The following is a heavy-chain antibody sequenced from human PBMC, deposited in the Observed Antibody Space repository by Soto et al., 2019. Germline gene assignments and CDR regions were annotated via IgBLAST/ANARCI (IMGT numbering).Heavy chain of an antibody. V-gene: IGHV3-33*01. CDR1: GFTFSSYG. D-gene: IGHD3-10*01. Sequence: QVQLVESGGGVVQPGRSLRLSCAASGFTFSSYGMHWVRQAPGKGLEWVAVIWYDGSNKYYADSVKGRFTISRDNSENTLYLQMNSLRAEDTAVYYCARVSGIENWFDPWGQGTLVTVSS. J-gene: IGHJ5*02. CDR3: ARVSGIENWFDP. CDR2: IWYDGSNK.